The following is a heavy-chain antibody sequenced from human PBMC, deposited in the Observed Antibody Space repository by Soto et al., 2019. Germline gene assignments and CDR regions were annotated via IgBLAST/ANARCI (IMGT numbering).Heavy chain of an antibody. J-gene: IGHJ3*01. V-gene: IGHV3-30-3*01. CDR3: AKGHFNGNGVFDVFDV. Sequence: GGSLRLSCAASGFSFSTSTMHWVRLTAGKGLEWVSLVSDYGSNADYADSVQGRFTISRDNSKNTLFLQMDSLRPEDTAVYYWAKGHFNGNGVFDVFDVCGEGTMVTVS. CDR1: GFSFSTST. D-gene: IGHD2-8*01. CDR2: VSDYGSNA.